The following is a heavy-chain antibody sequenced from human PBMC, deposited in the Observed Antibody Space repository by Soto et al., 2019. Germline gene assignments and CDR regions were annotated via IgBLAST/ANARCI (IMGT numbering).Heavy chain of an antibody. CDR3: AASDGYWADS. V-gene: IGHV4-34*01. D-gene: IGHD3-22*01. Sequence: SETLSLTCAVYGGSFSSYYWTCIRQPPGKGLEWIGEITHSGSTSHNPSLKSRVTISVDTSKNQFSLHLNSVAAADTAVYFCAASDGYWADSWGQGTLVTVSS. CDR2: ITHSGST. J-gene: IGHJ4*02. CDR1: GGSFSSYY.